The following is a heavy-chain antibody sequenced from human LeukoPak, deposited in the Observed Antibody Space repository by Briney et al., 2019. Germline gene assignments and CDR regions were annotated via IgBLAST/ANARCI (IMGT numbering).Heavy chain of an antibody. CDR2: IIPILGIA. J-gene: IGHJ6*02. CDR3: ARDSRPIYCSSTSCYVDYYHGMDV. V-gene: IGHV1-69*04. Sequence: ASVKVCCKASGGTFSSYAISWVRQAPGQGLEWMGRIIPILGIANYVQKFQGRVTITADKSTSTAYMELSSLRSEDTAVYYCARDSRPIYCSSTSCYVDYYHGMDVWGQGTTVTVSS. D-gene: IGHD2-2*01. CDR1: GGTFSSYA.